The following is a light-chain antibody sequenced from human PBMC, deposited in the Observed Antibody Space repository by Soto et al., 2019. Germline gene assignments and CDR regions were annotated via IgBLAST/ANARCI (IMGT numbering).Light chain of an antibody. CDR2: DDR. CDR3: QVWDDSNGQQGV. V-gene: IGLV3-21*02. CDR1: DLRSKS. Sequence: SYELAQPPSVSVAPGQTARITCGGNDLRSKSVHWYQQKPGQAPALVLYDDRYRPSGIPERFSGSKSGNTATLTISRVEAGDEADYFCQVWDDSNGQQGVFGNGTKVTXL. J-gene: IGLJ1*01.